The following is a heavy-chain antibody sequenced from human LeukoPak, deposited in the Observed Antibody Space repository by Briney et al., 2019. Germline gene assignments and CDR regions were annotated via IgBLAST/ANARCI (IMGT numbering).Heavy chain of an antibody. Sequence: PSETLSLTCTVSGGSISTNDHYWGWIRQPPGKGLEFIGTIYYSGSTYYNPSLKSRVTISVDTSKNQFSLKLSSVTAADTAVYYCANAPTVTNWYFDLWGRGTLVTVSS. J-gene: IGHJ2*01. CDR1: GGSISTNDHY. CDR3: ANAPTVTNWYFDL. V-gene: IGHV4-39*07. CDR2: IYYSGST. D-gene: IGHD4-17*01.